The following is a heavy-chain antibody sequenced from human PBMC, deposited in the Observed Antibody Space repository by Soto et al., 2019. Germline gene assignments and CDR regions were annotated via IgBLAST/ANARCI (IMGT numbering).Heavy chain of an antibody. J-gene: IGHJ4*01. D-gene: IGHD1-26*01. CDR1: GFTFSSYA. CDR3: LHGGRGSYSGPPFG. CDR2: ISGSGGST. V-gene: IGHV3-23*01. Sequence: EVQLLESGGGLVQPGGSLRLSCAASGFTFSSYAMSWVRQAPGKGLEWVSAISGSGGSTYYADSVKGRFTISRDNSKNALYLPMNSLRAEDTAVFSCLHGGRGSYSGPPFGWGHGTLVTVSS.